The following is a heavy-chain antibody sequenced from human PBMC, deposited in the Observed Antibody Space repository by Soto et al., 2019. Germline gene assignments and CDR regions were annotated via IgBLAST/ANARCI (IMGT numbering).Heavy chain of an antibody. CDR2: IYYSGST. V-gene: IGHV4-30-4*01. D-gene: IGHD3-22*01. CDR1: GGSISSGDYY. Sequence: QVQLQESGPGLVKPSQTLSLTCTVSGGSISSGDYYWSWIRQPPGKGLEWIGYIYYSGSTYYNPSLKSRVTISVDTSKNQFSLKLSSVTAADTAVYYCARSRDYYPYDSSGSPTPDAFDIWGQGTMVTVSS. CDR3: ARSRDYYPYDSSGSPTPDAFDI. J-gene: IGHJ3*02.